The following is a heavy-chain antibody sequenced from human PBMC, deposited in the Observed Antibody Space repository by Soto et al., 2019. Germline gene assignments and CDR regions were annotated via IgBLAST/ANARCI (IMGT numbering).Heavy chain of an antibody. D-gene: IGHD2-15*01. CDR1: SGSISSSHW. CDR3: AKSVGYCSGGTCYHDPFDI. V-gene: IGHV4-4*02. CDR2: IYNSGIT. Sequence: SETLSLTCGVSSGSISSSHWWSWVRQPPGKGPEWIGEIYNSGITNYNPSLKSRATISIDKSKNQFSLNLSSMTAADTAVYSCAKSVGYCSGGTCYHDPFDIWGQGTMVTVSS. J-gene: IGHJ3*02.